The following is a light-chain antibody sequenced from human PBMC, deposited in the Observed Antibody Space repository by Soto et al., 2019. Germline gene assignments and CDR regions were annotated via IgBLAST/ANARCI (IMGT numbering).Light chain of an antibody. CDR2: DVS. J-gene: IGLJ2*01. Sequence: QSALTQPRSVSGSPGQSVTISCTGTSSDVGGYNYVSWYQHHLGKAPKLMIYDVSKRPSGVPDRFSGSKSGNTASLTISGLQAEDEADYYCCSYAGSYTVVFGGGTKLTVL. CDR3: CSYAGSYTVV. CDR1: SSDVGGYNY. V-gene: IGLV2-11*01.